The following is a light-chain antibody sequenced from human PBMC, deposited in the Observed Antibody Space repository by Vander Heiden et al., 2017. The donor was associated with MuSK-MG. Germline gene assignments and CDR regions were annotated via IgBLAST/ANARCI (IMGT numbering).Light chain of an antibody. Sequence: DIQVTQSPSSLSASVGDRVTITCQASQDIDIYLNWYQQKPGKPTKLLIYDASDLETGVPSRFSGSGSGTDFSFTISSLQPEDIGTYYCQYDDNLLTFGGGTKVEIK. CDR2: DAS. J-gene: IGKJ4*01. CDR3: QYDDNLLT. CDR1: QDIDIY. V-gene: IGKV1-33*01.